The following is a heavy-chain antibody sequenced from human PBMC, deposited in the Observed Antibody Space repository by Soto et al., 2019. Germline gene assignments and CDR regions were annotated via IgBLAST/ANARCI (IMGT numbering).Heavy chain of an antibody. J-gene: IGHJ4*02. D-gene: IGHD4-17*01. CDR2: INHSGST. V-gene: IGHV4-34*01. CDR3: ARDPASYGDYYFDY. Sequence: QVQLQQWGAGLLKPSETLSLTYAVYGGSFSGYYWSWIRQPPGKGLEWIGEINHSGSTNYNPSLKSRVTISVDTSKNQFSLKLSSVTAADTAVYYCARDPASYGDYYFDYWGQGTLVTVSS. CDR1: GGSFSGYY.